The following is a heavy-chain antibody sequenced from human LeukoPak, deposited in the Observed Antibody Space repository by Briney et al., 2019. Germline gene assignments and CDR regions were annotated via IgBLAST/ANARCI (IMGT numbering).Heavy chain of an antibody. Sequence: GGSLRLSCAASGFTFSSYGMHWVRQVPGKGLEWVAFIRYDGSNKYYADSVKGRFTISRDNSKNTLYLQMNSLRAEDTAVYYCAREIAVAGDYWGQGTLVTVSS. D-gene: IGHD6-19*01. CDR1: GFTFSSYG. CDR3: AREIAVAGDY. J-gene: IGHJ4*02. V-gene: IGHV3-30*02. CDR2: IRYDGSNK.